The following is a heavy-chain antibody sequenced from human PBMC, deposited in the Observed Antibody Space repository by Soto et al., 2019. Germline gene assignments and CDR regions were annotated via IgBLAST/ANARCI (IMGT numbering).Heavy chain of an antibody. D-gene: IGHD1-26*01. CDR3: AREWRRLQFLWDDYGMDV. J-gene: IGHJ6*02. CDR1: GYTFTGYY. CDR2: INPNSGGT. Sequence: ASVKVSCKASGYTFTGYYMHWVRQAPGQGLEWMGWINPNSGGTNYAQKFQGWVTMTRDTSISTAYMELSRLRSDDTAVYHCAREWRRLQFLWDDYGMDVWARGNTVTVS. V-gene: IGHV1-2*04.